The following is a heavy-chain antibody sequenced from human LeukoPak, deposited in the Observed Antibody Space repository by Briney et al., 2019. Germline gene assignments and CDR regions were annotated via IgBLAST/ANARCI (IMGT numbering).Heavy chain of an antibody. V-gene: IGHV1-18*01. Sequence: ASVKVSCKASGYTFTSYGISWVRQAPGQGLEGMGWISAYNGNTNYAQKLQGRVTMTTDTSTSTAYMELRSLRSDDTAVYYCGRVGINGRYYYDSSGYLGLYYFDYWGQGTLVTVSS. D-gene: IGHD3-22*01. CDR3: GRVGINGRYYYDSSGYLGLYYFDY. CDR1: GYTFTSYG. J-gene: IGHJ4*02. CDR2: ISAYNGNT.